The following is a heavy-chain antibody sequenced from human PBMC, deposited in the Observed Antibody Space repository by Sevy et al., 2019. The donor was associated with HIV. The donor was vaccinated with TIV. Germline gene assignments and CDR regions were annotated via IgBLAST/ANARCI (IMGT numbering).Heavy chain of an antibody. CDR1: GFTLSDSG. Sequence: GGYLRLSCAASGFTLSDSGVHCVRQAPGKGLEWVAFIQVDGREKFYTDSVKGRFTISRDSSKNTVYLQMNSLRGEDTADDYRAKRPTAAWGQGTLVTVSS. CDR3: AKRPTAA. V-gene: IGHV3-30*02. J-gene: IGHJ5*02. CDR2: IQVDGREK.